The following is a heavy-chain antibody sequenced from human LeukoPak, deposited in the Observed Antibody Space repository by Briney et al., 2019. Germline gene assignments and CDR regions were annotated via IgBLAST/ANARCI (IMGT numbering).Heavy chain of an antibody. CDR3: ARVEEAILRYFDWPLNFDY. V-gene: IGHV3-30*04. CDR1: GFSFSTYA. Sequence: GGSLRLSCAASGFSFSTYAMYWVRQAPGKGLEWVAVISYDGSNKYYADSVKGRFTISRDNSKNTLYLQMNSLRAEDTAVYYCARVEEAILRYFDWPLNFDYWGQGTLVTVSS. J-gene: IGHJ4*02. D-gene: IGHD3-9*01. CDR2: ISYDGSNK.